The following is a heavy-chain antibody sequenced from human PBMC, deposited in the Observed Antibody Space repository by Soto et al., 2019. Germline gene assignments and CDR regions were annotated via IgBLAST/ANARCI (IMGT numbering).Heavy chain of an antibody. CDR1: GFTFNNYG. CDR3: AKDQGIAASHGVD. CDR2: ISNDGRDK. V-gene: IGHV3-30*18. J-gene: IGHJ3*01. Sequence: QVQLVESGGGVVQPGTSLRLSCAASGFTFNNYGMHWVRQAPGTGLEWVATISNDGRDKYYADSVKGRLTIFRDNSKNTLYLQMNSLRAEDTAVYYCAKDQGIAASHGVDWGQGTLVTVSS. D-gene: IGHD6-13*01.